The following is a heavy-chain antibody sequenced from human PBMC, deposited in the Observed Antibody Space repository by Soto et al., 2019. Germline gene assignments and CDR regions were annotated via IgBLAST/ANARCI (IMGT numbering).Heavy chain of an antibody. V-gene: IGHV4-30-4*01. J-gene: IGHJ5*02. CDR3: AGDALGNWFDP. CDR1: GGSISSGDYY. Sequence: PSETLSLTCAVSGGSISSGDYYWCWIRHPPGKGLEWIGYIYYSGSTYYNPSLKSRVTISVDTSKNQFSLKLSSVTAADTAVYYCAGDALGNWFDPWGQGTLVTVSS. CDR2: IYYSGST.